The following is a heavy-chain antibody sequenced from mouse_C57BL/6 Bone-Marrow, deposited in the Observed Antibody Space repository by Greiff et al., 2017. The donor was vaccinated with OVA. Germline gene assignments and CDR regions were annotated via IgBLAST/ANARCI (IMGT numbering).Heavy chain of an antibody. V-gene: IGHV1-22*01. J-gene: IGHJ1*03. CDR3: ARSPLYYYGSSYFWYFDV. CDR2: INPNNGGT. Sequence: EVQLQQSGPELVKPGASVKMSCKASGYTFTDYNMHWVKQSHGKSLEWIGYINPNNGGTSYNQKFKGKATLTVNKSSSTAYMELSSLTSEDSAVYYCARSPLYYYGSSYFWYFDVWGTGTTVTVSS. CDR1: GYTFTDYN. D-gene: IGHD1-1*01.